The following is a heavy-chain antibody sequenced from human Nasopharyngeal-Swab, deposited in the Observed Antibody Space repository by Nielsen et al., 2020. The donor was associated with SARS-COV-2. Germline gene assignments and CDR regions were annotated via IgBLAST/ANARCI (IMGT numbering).Heavy chain of an antibody. Sequence: GESLKISCAASGFTFSSYEMNWVRQAPGKGLEWVSYISSSGSTIYYADSVKGRFTISRDNAKNSLYLQMNSLRAEDTAVYYCARDTGYCSDGSCYLSHFDYWGQGTLVTVSS. CDR1: GFTFSSYE. CDR2: ISSSGSTI. D-gene: IGHD2-15*01. J-gene: IGHJ4*02. CDR3: ARDTGYCSDGSCYLSHFDY. V-gene: IGHV3-48*03.